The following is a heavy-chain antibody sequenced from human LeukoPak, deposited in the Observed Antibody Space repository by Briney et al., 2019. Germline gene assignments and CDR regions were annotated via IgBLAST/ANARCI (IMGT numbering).Heavy chain of an antibody. J-gene: IGHJ5*02. V-gene: IGHV4-39*01. CDR3: ARHQGDYDQRRFGP. D-gene: IGHD4-17*01. Sequence: SETLSLTCTVPGGTISSSSYYWGWIRQPPGKGLEWIGSIHYSGITYYNPSLKSRVTISVDTSKNQFSLKLTSVIAADTAVFYCARHQGDYDQRRFGPWGQGTLVTVSS. CDR2: IHYSGIT. CDR1: GGTISSSSYY.